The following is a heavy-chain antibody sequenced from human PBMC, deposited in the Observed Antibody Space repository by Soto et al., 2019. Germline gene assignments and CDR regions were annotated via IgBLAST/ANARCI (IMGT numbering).Heavy chain of an antibody. CDR3: ARGGAPNWFGP. CDR1: GGSLTGYY. V-gene: IGHV4-34*01. J-gene: IGHJ5*02. D-gene: IGHD1-26*01. Sequence: KASETLSLTCAVYGGSLTGYYWNWIRQPPGKGLEWIGEINHSGSTNYIPSLKSRVTISVDTSKNQFSLKLSSVTAADTAVYYCARGGAPNWFGPWGQGTLVTVSS. CDR2: INHSGST.